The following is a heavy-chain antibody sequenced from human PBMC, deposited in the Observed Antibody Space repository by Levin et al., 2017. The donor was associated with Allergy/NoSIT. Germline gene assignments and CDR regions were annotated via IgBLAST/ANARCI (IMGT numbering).Heavy chain of an antibody. CDR2: IKEGGSAK. V-gene: IGHV3-7*03. J-gene: IGHJ5*02. CDR3: ARDVTMGGEA. CDR1: GFSFSSSW. D-gene: IGHD3-10*01. Sequence: GESLKISCVVSGFSFSSSWMSWVRQAPGKGLEWVANIKEGGSAKYYVDSVKGRFTVSRDNAENSLYLQMDDLRAEDTALYYCARDVTMGGEAWGQGTLVTVSS.